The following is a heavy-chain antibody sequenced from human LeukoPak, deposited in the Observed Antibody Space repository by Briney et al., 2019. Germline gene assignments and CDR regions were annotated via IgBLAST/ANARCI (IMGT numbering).Heavy chain of an antibody. CDR2: IYTSGST. V-gene: IGHV4-4*07. Sequence: NPSETLSLTCTVSGGSISSYYWSWIRQPAGKGLEWIGRIYTSGSTNYNPSLKSRVTMSVDTSKNQFSLKLSSVTAADTAVYYCARGAWSGYPYYFDYWGQGTLVTVSS. CDR3: ARGAWSGYPYYFDY. CDR1: GGSISSYY. J-gene: IGHJ4*02. D-gene: IGHD3-3*01.